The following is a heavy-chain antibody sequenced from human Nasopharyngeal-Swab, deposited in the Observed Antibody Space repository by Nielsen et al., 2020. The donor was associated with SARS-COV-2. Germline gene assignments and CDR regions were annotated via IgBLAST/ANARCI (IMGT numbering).Heavy chain of an antibody. CDR1: GGSFSSYY. D-gene: IGHD3-9*01. CDR2: INHSGST. V-gene: IGHV4-34*01. J-gene: IGHJ6*02. Sequence: SETLSLTCGVSGGSFSSYYWSWIRQPPGKGLEWIGEINHSGSTKYNPSLKSRVTISVDTSKNQFSLKLSSVTAADTAVYYCARAPYDVSTALYGGDYYNYYAMDVWGQGTTVTVSS. CDR3: ARAPYDVSTALYGGDYYNYYAMDV.